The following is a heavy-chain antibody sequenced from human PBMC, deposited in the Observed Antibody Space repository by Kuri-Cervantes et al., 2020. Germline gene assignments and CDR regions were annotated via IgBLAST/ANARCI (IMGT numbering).Heavy chain of an antibody. Sequence: GESLKISCAASGFTFSSYAMHWVRQAPGKGLEWVSSISSSSSYIYYADSVKGRFTISRDNAKNSLYLQMNSLRAEDTAVYYCARDLFGYYYYYMDVWGKGTTVTVSS. D-gene: IGHD3-3*01. CDR3: ARDLFGYYYYYMDV. J-gene: IGHJ6*03. V-gene: IGHV3-21*01. CDR1: GFTFSSYA. CDR2: ISSSSSYI.